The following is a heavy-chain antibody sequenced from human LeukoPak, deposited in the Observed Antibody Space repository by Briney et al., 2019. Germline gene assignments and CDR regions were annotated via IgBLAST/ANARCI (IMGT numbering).Heavy chain of an antibody. CDR2: IVVGSGNT. D-gene: IGHD2-15*01. CDR1: GFTFTSSA. V-gene: IGHV1-58*01. CDR3: AAGNQVVYYGMDV. J-gene: IGHJ6*02. Sequence: SVKVSCKASGFTFTSSAVQWVRQARGQRLEWIGWIVVGSGNTNYAQKFQERVTITRDMSTSTAYMELSSLRSEDTVMYYCAAGNQVVYYGMDVWGQGTTVTVSS.